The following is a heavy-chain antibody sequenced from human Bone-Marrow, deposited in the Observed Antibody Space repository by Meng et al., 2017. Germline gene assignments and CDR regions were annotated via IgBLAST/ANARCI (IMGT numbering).Heavy chain of an antibody. CDR2: IYPGDSET. CDR1: GYSFSTYW. V-gene: IGHV5-51*01. Sequence: GESLKISCKGSGYSFSTYWLAWVRQMPGKGLEWMGIIYPGDSETRYNPSFQGQVTISADKSISTAYLQWSSLKASDTAMYYCARPGSSGSYDSLDFWGQGTLVTVSS. J-gene: IGHJ4*02. CDR3: ARPGSSGSYDSLDF. D-gene: IGHD1-26*01.